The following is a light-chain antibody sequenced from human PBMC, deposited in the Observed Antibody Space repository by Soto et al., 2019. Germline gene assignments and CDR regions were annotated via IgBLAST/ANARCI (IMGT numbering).Light chain of an antibody. V-gene: IGKV1-39*01. J-gene: IGKJ5*01. Sequence: DIQMTQSPSSLSASVGDRVTMTCRASQSIGKHLNWYQQKPGKAPKFLIYAASNLQSGVPSRFSGSGSGTDFTLTVNSLQPEDFATYYCQQGYTSAITFGQGTRLENK. CDR3: QQGYTSAIT. CDR1: QSIGKH. CDR2: AAS.